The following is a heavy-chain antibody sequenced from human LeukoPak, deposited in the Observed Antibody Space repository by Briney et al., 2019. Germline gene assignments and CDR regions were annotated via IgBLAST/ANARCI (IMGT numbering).Heavy chain of an antibody. V-gene: IGHV4-59*01. Sequence: SETLSLTCTVSGGSISSYYWSWIRQPPGKGLEWIGYIYYSGSINYNPSLKSRVTISVDTSKNQFSLKLSSVTAADTAVYYCARGDPHDYVWGSYRWDAFDIWGQGTMVTVSS. D-gene: IGHD3-16*02. J-gene: IGHJ3*02. CDR3: ARGDPHDYVWGSYRWDAFDI. CDR1: GGSISSYY. CDR2: IYYSGSI.